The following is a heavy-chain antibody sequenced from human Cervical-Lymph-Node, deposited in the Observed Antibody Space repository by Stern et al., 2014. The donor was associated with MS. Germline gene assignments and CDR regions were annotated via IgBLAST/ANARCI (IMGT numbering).Heavy chain of an antibody. CDR3: AHSRPWVSGGRGIFYY. V-gene: IGHV2-5*02. CDR2: ISCDGAK. D-gene: IGHD3-16*01. J-gene: IGHJ4*02. Sequence: QVTLRESGPMLVKPTQTLTLTCTFSGFSLTTGGEAVGWIRQPPGKALEWLELISCDGAKRYRTYLKSRLTITKDTYTTQVRLPMTNVDPVDTATYYCAHSRPWVSGGRGIFYYWGQGTLVTISS. CDR1: GFSLTTGGEA.